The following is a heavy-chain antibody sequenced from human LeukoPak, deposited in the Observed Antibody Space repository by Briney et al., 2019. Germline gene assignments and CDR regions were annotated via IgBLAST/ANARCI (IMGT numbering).Heavy chain of an antibody. J-gene: IGHJ4*02. Sequence: PGGSLRLSCAVSGFTFSNFWMSWVRQAPGRGLEWVANIHPEGNEKYHVESVKGRFTISRDNTKNLLFLQMNALRVEDTAVYYCARGDDFSGDHWGQGTQVTVSS. D-gene: IGHD1-1*01. CDR1: GFTFSNFW. CDR3: ARGDDFSGDH. V-gene: IGHV3-7*04. CDR2: IHPEGNEK.